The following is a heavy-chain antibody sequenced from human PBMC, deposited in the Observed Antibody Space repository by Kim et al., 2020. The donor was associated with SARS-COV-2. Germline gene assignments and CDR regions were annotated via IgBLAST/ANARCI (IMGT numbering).Heavy chain of an antibody. D-gene: IGHD4-17*01. CDR2: TRNKANSYTT. J-gene: IGHJ2*01. CDR1: GFTFSDHY. Sequence: GGSLRLSCAASGFTFSDHYMDWVRQAPGKGLEWVGRTRNKANSYTTEYAASVKGRFTISRDDSKNSLYLQMNSLKTEDTAVYYCARVRGPTVTTTGYFDLWGRGTLVTVSS. V-gene: IGHV3-72*01. CDR3: ARVRGPTVTTTGYFDL.